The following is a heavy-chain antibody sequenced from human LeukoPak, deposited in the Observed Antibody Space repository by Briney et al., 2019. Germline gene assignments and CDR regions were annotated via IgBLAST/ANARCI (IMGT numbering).Heavy chain of an antibody. D-gene: IGHD6-13*01. CDR2: ISSSSSTI. CDR3: ARGRYTSGWYPDYFDY. J-gene: IGHJ4*02. Sequence: HPGGSLRLSCAASGFTFSSYSMNWVRQAPRKGLEWVSYISSSSSTIYYADSVKGRFTISRDNAKNSLYLQMNSLRAEDTAVYYCARGRYTSGWYPDYFDYWGQGTLVTVSS. CDR1: GFTFSSYS. V-gene: IGHV3-48*01.